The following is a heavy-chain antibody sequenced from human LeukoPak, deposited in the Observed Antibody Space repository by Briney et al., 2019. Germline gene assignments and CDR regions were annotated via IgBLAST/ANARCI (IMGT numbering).Heavy chain of an antibody. CDR3: ARDPTDSSGWRHFDY. CDR2: ISSSGSTI. Sequence: GGSLRLSCAASGFTFSNAWMSWIRQAPGKGLEWVSYISSSGSTIYYADSVKGRFTISRDNAKNSLYLQMNSLRAEDTAVYYCARDPTDSSGWRHFDYWGQGTLVTVSS. D-gene: IGHD6-19*01. CDR1: GFTFSNAW. J-gene: IGHJ4*02. V-gene: IGHV3-11*01.